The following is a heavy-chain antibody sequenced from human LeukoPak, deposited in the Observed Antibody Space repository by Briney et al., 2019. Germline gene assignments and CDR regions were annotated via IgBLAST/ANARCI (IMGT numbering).Heavy chain of an antibody. CDR1: GYTFTGYY. D-gene: IGHD4-17*01. J-gene: IGHJ4*02. Sequence: ASVKVSCKASGYTFTGYYMHWVRQAPGQGLEWMGWISAYNGNTNYAQKLQGRVTMTTDTSTSTAYMELRSLRSDDTAVYYCARWSTVYFFDYWGQGTLVTVSS. V-gene: IGHV1-18*04. CDR2: ISAYNGNT. CDR3: ARWSTVYFFDY.